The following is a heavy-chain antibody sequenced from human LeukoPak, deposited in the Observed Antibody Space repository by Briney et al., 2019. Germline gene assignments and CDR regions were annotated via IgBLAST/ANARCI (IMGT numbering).Heavy chain of an antibody. V-gene: IGHV1-3*01. CDR1: GYAFTSYN. Sequence: ASVKVSCKASGYAFTSYNIHWVRQAPGQRPEWMGWINAGNGNTKYSQKFQGRVTITRDTSATIAHMEMSSLRSEDTAVYYCARDSESHMVWSYYGMDVWGQGTSVTVSS. D-gene: IGHD3-3*01. J-gene: IGHJ6*02. CDR3: ARDSESHMVWSYYGMDV. CDR2: INAGNGNT.